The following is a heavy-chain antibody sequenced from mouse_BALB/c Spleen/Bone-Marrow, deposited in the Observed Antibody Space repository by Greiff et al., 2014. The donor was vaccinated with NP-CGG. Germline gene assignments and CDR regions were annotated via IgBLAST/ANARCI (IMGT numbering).Heavy chain of an antibody. Sequence: EVKLVESGGGLVKPGGSLKPSCAASGFAFSSYDMSWVRQTPEKRLEWVAYISHGGGTTYYSDTVKGRFTISRDNAENTLYLQMSSLKSEDTAIYYCTRHGGYYPYYYAMDYWGQGTSVTVSS. J-gene: IGHJ4*01. D-gene: IGHD2-3*01. CDR3: TRHGGYYPYYYAMDY. CDR2: ISHGGGTT. CDR1: GFAFSSYD. V-gene: IGHV5-12-1*01.